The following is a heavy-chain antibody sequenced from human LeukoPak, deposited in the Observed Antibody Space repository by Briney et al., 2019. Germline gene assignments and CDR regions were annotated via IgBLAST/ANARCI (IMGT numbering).Heavy chain of an antibody. CDR1: GLTFSRYD. J-gene: IGHJ6*02. V-gene: IGHV3-13*01. CDR3: ARVLPNYFDFLTDFYYYCCMDV. Sequence: GGSLRLSCAASGLTFSRYDMHWVRQATGKGVEWVSGIGSAGDTYYTDSVKGRFTISRDNAKHSLSFQVNRLRAGDTSVYYCARVLPNYFDFLTDFYYYCCMDVWGQGTTVTVSS. D-gene: IGHD3-9*01. CDR2: IGSAGDT.